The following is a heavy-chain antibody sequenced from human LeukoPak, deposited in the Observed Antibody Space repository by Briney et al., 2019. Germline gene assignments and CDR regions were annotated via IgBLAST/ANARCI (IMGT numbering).Heavy chain of an antibody. J-gene: IGHJ4*02. Sequence: GGSLRLSCAASGFTFSAYWMSWVRQTPGKGLEWVANIKEDGSEKYYVDYVKGRFIISRDNAKNSLYVQMNSLRAEDTAVYYCAKGEGGGYLSPGCYWGQGTLVTVSS. V-gene: IGHV3-7*05. CDR3: AKGEGGGYLSPGCY. CDR1: GFTFSAYW. CDR2: IKEDGSEK. D-gene: IGHD3-16*02.